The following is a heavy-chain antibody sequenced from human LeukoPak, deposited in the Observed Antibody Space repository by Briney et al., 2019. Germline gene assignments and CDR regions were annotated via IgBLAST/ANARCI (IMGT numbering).Heavy chain of an antibody. V-gene: IGHV3-30*18. CDR3: AKDKIDGGYYDSSGYYYYYYGMDV. CDR2: ISYDGSNK. CDR1: GFTFSSYG. D-gene: IGHD3-22*01. Sequence: PGGSLRLSCAASGFTFSSYGMHWVRQAPGKGLEWVAVISYDGSNKYYADSVKGRFTISRDNSKNTLYLQMNSLRAEDTAVYYCAKDKIDGGYYDSSGYYYYYYGMDVWGQGTTVTVSS. J-gene: IGHJ6*02.